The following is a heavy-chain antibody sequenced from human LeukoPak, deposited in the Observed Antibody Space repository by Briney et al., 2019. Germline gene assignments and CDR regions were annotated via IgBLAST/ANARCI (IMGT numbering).Heavy chain of an antibody. V-gene: IGHV3-30-3*01. J-gene: IGHJ1*01. D-gene: IGHD4-23*01. Sequence: PGGSLRLSCAASGFTFSSYAMHWVRQAPGKGLEWVAVISYDGSNKYYADSVKGRFTISRDNSKNTLYLQMNSLRAEDTAVYYCARSTVVTREYFQHWGQGTLVTVSS. CDR3: ARSTVVTREYFQH. CDR2: ISYDGSNK. CDR1: GFTFSSYA.